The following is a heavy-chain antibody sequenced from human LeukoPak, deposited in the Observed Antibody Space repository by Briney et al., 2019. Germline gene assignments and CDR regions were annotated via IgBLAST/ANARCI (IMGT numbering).Heavy chain of an antibody. CDR2: ISYDGSNK. J-gene: IGHJ4*02. CDR3: AKAGGSGSLD. CDR1: GFTFSSYA. V-gene: IGHV3-30*04. Sequence: PGRSLRLSCAASGFTFSSYAMHWVRQAPGKGLEWVAVISYDGSNKYYADSVKGRFTISRDNSKNTLYLQMNSLRAEDTAVYYCAKAGGSGSLDWGQGTLVTVSS. D-gene: IGHD3-10*01.